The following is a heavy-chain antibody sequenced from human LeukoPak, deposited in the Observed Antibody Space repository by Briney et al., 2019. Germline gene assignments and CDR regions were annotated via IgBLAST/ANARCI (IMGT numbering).Heavy chain of an antibody. CDR2: ISAYNGNT. CDR1: GYTFTSCG. J-gene: IGHJ4*02. D-gene: IGHD3-22*01. CDR3: ARTGAGYYDSSGYRYFDY. V-gene: IGHV1-18*01. Sequence: GASVKVSCKASGYTFTSCGISWVRQAPGQGLEWMGWISAYNGNTNYAQKLQGRVTMTTDTSTSTAYMELRSLRSDDTAVYYCARTGAGYYDSSGYRYFDYWGQGTLVTVSS.